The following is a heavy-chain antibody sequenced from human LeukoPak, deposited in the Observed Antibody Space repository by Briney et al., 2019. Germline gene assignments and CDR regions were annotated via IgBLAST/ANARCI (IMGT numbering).Heavy chain of an antibody. Sequence: PGGSLRLSCAASGFTFSSYAMTWVRQAPGKGLEWVSDINGSGGRTNYADSVKGRFTISRDNSKNTLYLQMNSLRAEDTAVYYCARDGSRSWDVDYWGQGTLVTVSS. D-gene: IGHD2-15*01. CDR1: GFTFSSYA. V-gene: IGHV3-23*01. CDR3: ARDGSRSWDVDY. J-gene: IGHJ4*02. CDR2: INGSGGRT.